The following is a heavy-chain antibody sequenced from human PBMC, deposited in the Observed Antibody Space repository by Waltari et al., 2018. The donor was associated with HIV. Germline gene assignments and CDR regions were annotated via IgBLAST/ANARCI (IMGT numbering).Heavy chain of an antibody. J-gene: IGHJ6*02. D-gene: IGHD2-2*01. Sequence: QVQLVQSGAEVKKPGASVKVSCKASGYPFTSHYMHWVRQAPGQGLEWMGLHSRSGDSIPYAQKCQGRVTIARDTSTRTGYMEVSSLRSEDTAVYYCARGSHCSSTSCYPHYDYGMDVWGQGTTVTVS. CDR3: ARGSHCSSTSCYPHYDYGMDV. CDR2: HSRSGDSI. CDR1: GYPFTSHY. V-gene: IGHV1-46*01.